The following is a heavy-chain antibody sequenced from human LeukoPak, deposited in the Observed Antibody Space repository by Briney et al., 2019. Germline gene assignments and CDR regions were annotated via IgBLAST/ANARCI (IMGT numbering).Heavy chain of an antibody. CDR2: IYYGGST. CDR3: ASSGYMDV. J-gene: IGHJ6*03. Sequence: SETLSLTCTVSGGSISSHYWSWIRQPPGKGLEWIGYIYYGGSTNYNPSLKSRVTISVDTSKNQFSLKLSSVTAADTAVYYCASSGYMDVWGKGTTVTVSS. CDR1: GGSISSHY. D-gene: IGHD6-25*01. V-gene: IGHV4-59*11.